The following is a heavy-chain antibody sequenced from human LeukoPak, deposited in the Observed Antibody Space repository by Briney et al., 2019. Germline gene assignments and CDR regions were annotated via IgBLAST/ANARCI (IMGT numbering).Heavy chain of an antibody. Sequence: SETLSLTCTVSGGSISSGGYYWSWIRQHPGKGLEWIGYIYYSGSTYYNPSLKSRVTISVDTSKNQFSLKLSSVTAADTAVYYCARDLGSSWYGNWFDPWGQGTLVTVSS. J-gene: IGHJ5*02. CDR2: IYYSGST. V-gene: IGHV4-31*03. CDR1: GGSISSGGYY. CDR3: ARDLGSSWYGNWFDP. D-gene: IGHD6-13*01.